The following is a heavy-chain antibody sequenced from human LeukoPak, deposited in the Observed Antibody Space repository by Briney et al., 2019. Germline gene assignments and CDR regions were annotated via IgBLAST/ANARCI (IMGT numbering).Heavy chain of an antibody. J-gene: IGHJ3*02. CDR1: GGSISSGSYY. CDR3: ARTLQRLFKQGDAFDI. V-gene: IGHV4-61*02. Sequence: PSETLSLTCTVSGGSISSGSYYWSWIRQPAGKGLEWIGRIYTSGSTNYNPSLKSRVTISVDTSKNQFSLKLSSVTAADTAVYYCARTLQRLFKQGDAFDIWGQGTMVTVSS. CDR2: IYTSGST.